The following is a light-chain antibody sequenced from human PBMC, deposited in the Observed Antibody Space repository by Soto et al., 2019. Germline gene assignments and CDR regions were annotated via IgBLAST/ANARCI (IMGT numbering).Light chain of an antibody. CDR2: EVS. J-gene: IGLJ1*01. V-gene: IGLV2-23*02. CDR1: SSDVGSYNL. Sequence: SVLNQPASVPGSPGQSITISCTGTSSDVGSYNLVSWYQQHPGKAPKLMIYEVSKRPSGVSNRFSGSKSGNTASLTISGLQAEDEADYYCCSYAGSSTFYVFGTGTKVTVL. CDR3: CSYAGSSTFYV.